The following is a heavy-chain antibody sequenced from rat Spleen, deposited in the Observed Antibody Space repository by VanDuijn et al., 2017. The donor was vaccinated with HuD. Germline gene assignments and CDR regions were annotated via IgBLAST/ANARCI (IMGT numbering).Heavy chain of an antibody. D-gene: IGHD1-2*01. CDR2: ITNTGGST. CDR1: GFTFNNYW. J-gene: IGHJ2*01. CDR3: TTDYYSSYIYGY. Sequence: EVQLVESGGGLVQPGRSLKLSCVASGFTFNNYWMTWIRQAPGKGLEWVASITNTGGSTYYPDSVKGLFTISRDNAKSTLYLQMNSLRSKDTATYYCTTDYYSSYIYGYWGQGVMVTVSS. V-gene: IGHV5-31*01.